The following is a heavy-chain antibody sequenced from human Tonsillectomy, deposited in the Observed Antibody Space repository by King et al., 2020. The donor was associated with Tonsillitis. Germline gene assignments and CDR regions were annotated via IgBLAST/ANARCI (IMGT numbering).Heavy chain of an antibody. CDR2: IYYSGST. J-gene: IGHJ4*02. V-gene: IGHV4-59*01. Sequence: QLQESGPGVVKPSEPLSFPGTVSGGSISSYSWSWFRQPPGQGLNWIGYIYYSGSTNSNPSLKSRVTISVDTSKSQFFLNLSSVTAADTAVYYCARDYTGTKQYDYWGQGTLVTVSS. CDR1: GGSISSYS. D-gene: IGHD1-1*01. CDR3: ARDYTGTKQYDY.